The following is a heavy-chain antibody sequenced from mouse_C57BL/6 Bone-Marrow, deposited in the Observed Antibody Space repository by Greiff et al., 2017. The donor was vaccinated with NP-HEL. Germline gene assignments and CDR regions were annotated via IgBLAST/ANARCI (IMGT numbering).Heavy chain of an antibody. D-gene: IGHD2-14*01. CDR1: GYTFTDYY. CDR2: INPNNGGT. V-gene: IGHV1-26*01. CDR3: ARVPECQAWFAY. J-gene: IGHJ3*01. Sequence: EVQLQQSGPELVKPGASVKISCKASGYTFTDYYMNWVKQSHGQSLEWIGDINPNNGGTSYNGKFKGKATLTVDKSSSTAYMELRSLTSEDSAVYYCARVPECQAWFAYWGQGTLVTVSA.